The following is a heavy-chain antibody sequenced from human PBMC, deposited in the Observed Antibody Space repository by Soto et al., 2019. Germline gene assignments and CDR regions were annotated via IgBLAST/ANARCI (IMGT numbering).Heavy chain of an antibody. CDR3: AKTSSGSYSFDP. J-gene: IGHJ5*02. Sequence: SETLSLTCSVSGVTMSYGGYSWSRIRQSPGKGLEWIGYIYYSGSTNYNPSLKSRVTISVDTSKNQFSLKLSSVTAADTAVYYCAKTSSGSYSFDPWGQGTLVTVSS. CDR1: GVTMSYGGYS. V-gene: IGHV4-61*08. D-gene: IGHD3-10*01. CDR2: IYYSGST.